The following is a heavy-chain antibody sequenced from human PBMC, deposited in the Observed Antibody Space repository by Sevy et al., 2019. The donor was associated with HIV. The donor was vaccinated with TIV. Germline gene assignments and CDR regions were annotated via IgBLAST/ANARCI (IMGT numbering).Heavy chain of an antibody. V-gene: IGHV4-59*13. CDR2: IYYSGST. CDR3: ARAPGRLRSWDF. D-gene: IGHD3-3*01. J-gene: IGHJ4*02. CDR1: GGSISNYY. Sequence: SETLSLTCTVSGGSISNYYWNWIRQPPWKGLEWIGYIYYSGSTSYNPSLKSRVTILIDTSNNQLSLKLSSVTAADTAVYYCARAPGRLRSWDFWGQGTLVTVSS.